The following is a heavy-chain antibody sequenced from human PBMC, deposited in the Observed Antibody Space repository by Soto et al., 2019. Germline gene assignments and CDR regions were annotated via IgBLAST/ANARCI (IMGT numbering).Heavy chain of an antibody. CDR1: GASISYYY. Sequence: SETLSLTCTVSGASISYYYWSWIRQTPGKGLEWIGCSYYSGSTTYNPSLKSRVTISIDTSKTQFSLRLRSVTAADTAVYYCARRQNWNNLFDTWGQGTLVTVSS. CDR2: SYYSGST. D-gene: IGHD1-1*01. V-gene: IGHV4-59*08. J-gene: IGHJ4*02. CDR3: ARRQNWNNLFDT.